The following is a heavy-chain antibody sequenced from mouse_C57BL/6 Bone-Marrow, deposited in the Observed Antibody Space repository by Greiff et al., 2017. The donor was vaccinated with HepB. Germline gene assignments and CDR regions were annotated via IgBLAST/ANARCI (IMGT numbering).Heavy chain of an antibody. CDR2: INPNNGGT. J-gene: IGHJ2*01. CDR3: ARWGDSSGYGYYFDY. Sequence: EVKLQESGPELVKPGASVKIPCKASGYTFTDYNMDWVKQSHGKSLEWIGDINPNNGGTIYNQKFKGKATLTVDKSSSTAYMELRSLTSEDTAVYYCARWGDSSGYGYYFDYWGQGTTLTVSS. CDR1: GYTFTDYN. D-gene: IGHD3-2*02. V-gene: IGHV1-18*01.